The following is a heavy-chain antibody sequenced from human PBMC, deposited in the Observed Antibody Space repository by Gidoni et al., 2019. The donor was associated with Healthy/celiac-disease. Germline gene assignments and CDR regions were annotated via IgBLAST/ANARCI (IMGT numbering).Heavy chain of an antibody. V-gene: IGHV1-8*01. CDR2: MNPNSGNT. CDR3: ARGGDCSSTSCYLSHNWFDP. D-gene: IGHD2-2*01. J-gene: IGHJ5*02. CDR1: GYTFTSYD. Sequence: QVQLVQSGAEVKKPGALVKVSCKASGYTFTSYDINWVRQATRQGLEWMGWMNPNSGNTGYAQKFQGRVTMTRNTSISTAYMELSSLRSEDTAVYYCARGGDCSSTSCYLSHNWFDPWGQGTLVTVSS.